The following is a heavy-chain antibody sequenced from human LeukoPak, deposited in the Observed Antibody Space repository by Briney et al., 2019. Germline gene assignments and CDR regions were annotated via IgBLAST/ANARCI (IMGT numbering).Heavy chain of an antibody. CDR2: ISYDGSNK. CDR3: AKGPSGCFDL. Sequence: GRSLRLSCAASGFTFSSYGMHWVRQAPGKGLEWVAVISYDGSNKYYADSVKGRFTISRDNSKNTLYLQMNGLRAEDTAVYYCAKGPSGCFDLWGRGTLVTVSS. J-gene: IGHJ2*01. CDR1: GFTFSSYG. V-gene: IGHV3-30*18. D-gene: IGHD3-10*01.